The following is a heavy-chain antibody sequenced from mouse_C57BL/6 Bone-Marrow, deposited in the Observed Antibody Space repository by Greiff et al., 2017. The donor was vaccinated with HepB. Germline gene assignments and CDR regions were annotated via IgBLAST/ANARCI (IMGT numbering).Heavy chain of an antibody. CDR3: ARRGYSNYWYFDV. CDR1: GFTFSDYG. D-gene: IGHD2-5*01. J-gene: IGHJ1*03. CDR2: ISNLAYSI. V-gene: IGHV5-15*01. Sequence: EVQLQESGGGLVQPGGSLKLSCAASGFTFSDYGMAWVRQAPRKGPEWVAFISNLAYSIYYADTVTGRFTISRENAKNTLYLEMSSLRSEDTAMYYCARRGYSNYWYFDVWGTGTTVTVSS.